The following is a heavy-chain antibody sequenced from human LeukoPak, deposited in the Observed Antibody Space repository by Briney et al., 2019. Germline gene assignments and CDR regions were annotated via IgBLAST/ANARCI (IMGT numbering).Heavy chain of an antibody. D-gene: IGHD3-3*01. CDR2: IYYSGST. Sequence: SETLSLTCTVSGGSISSYYWSWIRQPPGKGLEWIGYIYYSGSTNYNPSLKSRVTISVDTSKNQFSLKLSSVTAADTAVYYCARSDVLRFLEWSWNWFDPWGQGTLVTVSS. CDR3: ARSDVLRFLEWSWNWFDP. CDR1: GGSISSYY. V-gene: IGHV4-59*08. J-gene: IGHJ5*02.